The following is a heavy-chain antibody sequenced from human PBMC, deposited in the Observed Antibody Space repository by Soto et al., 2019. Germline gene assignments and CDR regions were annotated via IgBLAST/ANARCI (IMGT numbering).Heavy chain of an antibody. D-gene: IGHD6-19*01. CDR2: ITSDTKTI. CDR1: GFRFSIYS. Sequence: EVRLVESGGALVQRGGSLTLSCAASGFRFSIYSMNWVRQAPGKGLEWSAYITSDTKTIKYAESVKDRFTISRDNAKNSVYLQMNNLSDEDTAVYYCARSVEGHFDYWGQGTVVTVSS. V-gene: IGHV3-48*02. J-gene: IGHJ4*02. CDR3: ARSVEGHFDY.